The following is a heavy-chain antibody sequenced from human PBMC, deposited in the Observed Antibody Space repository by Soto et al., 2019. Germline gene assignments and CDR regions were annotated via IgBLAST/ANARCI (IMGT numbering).Heavy chain of an antibody. V-gene: IGHV3-48*03. D-gene: IGHD3-9*01. CDR3: ASKIVTPGYHYYDY. J-gene: IGHJ4*02. CDR2: ISGSGTST. Sequence: PGGSLRLSCAASGFSFSSCEMSWVRQAPGKGLEWVSYISGSGTSTQYSDSVKGRFTISRDNAKNSLHLQMNSLGAEDTAVYYCASKIVTPGYHYYDYWGQGTMVTVYS. CDR1: GFSFSSCE.